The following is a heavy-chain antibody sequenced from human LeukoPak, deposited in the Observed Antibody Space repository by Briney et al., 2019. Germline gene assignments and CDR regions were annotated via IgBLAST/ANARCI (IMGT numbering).Heavy chain of an antibody. CDR3: AKDVRYFDWLPEGGYFDY. CDR2: ISGGGGST. CDR1: GFTFSNYA. Sequence: PGGSLRLSCAASGFTFSNYAMSWVRQAPGEGLEWVSSISGGGGSTYYAESVKGRFTISRDNSKNTLYLEMNTLRAEDTAVYYCAKDVRYFDWLPEGGYFDYWGQGTLVTVSS. V-gene: IGHV3-23*01. J-gene: IGHJ4*02. D-gene: IGHD3-9*01.